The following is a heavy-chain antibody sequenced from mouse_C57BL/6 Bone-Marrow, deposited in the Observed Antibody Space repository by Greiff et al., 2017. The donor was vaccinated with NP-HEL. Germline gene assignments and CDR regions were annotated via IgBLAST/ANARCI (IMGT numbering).Heavy chain of an antibody. CDR2: INPSNGGT. V-gene: IGHV1-53*01. CDR3: ARSHYYGSSYDYCDY. Sequence: VQLQQPGTELVKPGASVKLSCKASGYTFTSYWLHWVKQRPGQGLEWIGNINPSNGGTNYNEKFKSKATLTVDKSSSTAYMQLSSLTSEDSAVYYCARSHYYGSSYDYCDYWGQGTTLTVSS. D-gene: IGHD1-1*01. J-gene: IGHJ2*01. CDR1: GYTFTSYW.